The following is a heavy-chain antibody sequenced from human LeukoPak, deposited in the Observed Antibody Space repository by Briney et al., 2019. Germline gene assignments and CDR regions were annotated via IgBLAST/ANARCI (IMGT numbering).Heavy chain of an antibody. J-gene: IGHJ2*01. D-gene: IGHD3-10*02. Sequence: GASVKVSCKASEYTFTGYYMHWVRQAPGQGLEWMGWINPNSGGTHYAPKFQGRVTMTRDTSINTAYMELSRLRSDDTAVYYCARGPYVPFPNWYFDLWGRGTLVTVSS. CDR2: INPNSGGT. CDR3: ARGPYVPFPNWYFDL. V-gene: IGHV1-2*02. CDR1: EYTFTGYY.